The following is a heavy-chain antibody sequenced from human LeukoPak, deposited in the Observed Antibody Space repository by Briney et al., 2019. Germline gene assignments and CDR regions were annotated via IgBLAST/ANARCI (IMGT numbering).Heavy chain of an antibody. D-gene: IGHD2-15*01. V-gene: IGHV3-21*01. CDR2: IRSSGAIT. CDR1: GFTFSTYG. CDR3: ARAGRKSRGVDIVRKKETGYYYYLDV. J-gene: IGHJ6*03. Sequence: GGSLRLSCAASGFTFSTYGMNWVRQAPGKGLEWVSGIRSSGAITYYADSVKGRFTISRDNAKNSLYLQMNSLRVEDTAVYYCARAGRKSRGVDIVRKKETGYYYYLDVWGKGTTVTVSS.